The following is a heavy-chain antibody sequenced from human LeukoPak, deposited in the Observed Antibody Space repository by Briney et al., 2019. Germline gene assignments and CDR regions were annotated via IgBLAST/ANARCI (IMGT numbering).Heavy chain of an antibody. J-gene: IGHJ3*02. D-gene: IGHD3-22*01. Sequence: PSETLSLTCTVSGGSITSYYWSWIRQPPGKGLEWIGYIYYSGSTNYNPSLKSRVTISVDTSKNQFSLKLSSVTAADTAVYFCARGPYSYDSSGAFDIWGQGTMVTVSS. CDR1: GGSITSYY. CDR2: IYYSGST. V-gene: IGHV4-59*08. CDR3: ARGPYSYDSSGAFDI.